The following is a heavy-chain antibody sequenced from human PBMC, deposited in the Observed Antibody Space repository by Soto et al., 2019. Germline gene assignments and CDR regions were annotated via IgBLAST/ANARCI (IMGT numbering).Heavy chain of an antibody. CDR1: GLAFSTYW. Sequence: EVQLVESGGGLVQPGGSLRLSCTTSGLAFSTYWMAWVRQAPGKGLEWVGNTKPDETETYYADSVEGRFTISRDNAKSSLYLQMDSPRVEDTGVYYCATIGDVTFHYWGQGTPVTVSS. CDR3: ATIGDVTFHY. CDR2: TKPDETET. V-gene: IGHV3-7*02. J-gene: IGHJ4*02. D-gene: IGHD4-4*01.